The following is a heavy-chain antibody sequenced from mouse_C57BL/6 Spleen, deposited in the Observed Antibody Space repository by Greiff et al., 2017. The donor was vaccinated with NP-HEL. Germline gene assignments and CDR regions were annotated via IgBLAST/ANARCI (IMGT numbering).Heavy chain of an antibody. CDR3: ATAPWFAY. Sequence: VQLQQSGAELVRPGTSVKLSCKASGYTFTSYWMHWVKQRPGQGLEWIGVIDPSDSYTNYNQKFKGKATLTVDTSSSTAYMQLSSLTSEDSAVYYCATAPWFAYWGQGTLVTVSA. CDR1: GYTFTSYW. V-gene: IGHV1-59*01. J-gene: IGHJ3*01. CDR2: IDPSDSYT.